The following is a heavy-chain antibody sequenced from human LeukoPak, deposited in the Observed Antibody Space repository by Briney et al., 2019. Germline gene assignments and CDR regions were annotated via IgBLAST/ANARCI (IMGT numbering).Heavy chain of an antibody. CDR1: GFTFRSDG. J-gene: IGHJ4*02. V-gene: IGHV3-30*02. Sequence: GGSLRLSCAPSGFTFRSDGMHWVRQAPGKGLEWVTFIGYDGSDKYYADSVKGRFTISRDNSKNTLYLQMNSLRAEDTAVYHCAKDRATKWSFDYWGQGTLVSVSS. D-gene: IGHD2-15*01. CDR3: AKDRATKWSFDY. CDR2: IGYDGSDK.